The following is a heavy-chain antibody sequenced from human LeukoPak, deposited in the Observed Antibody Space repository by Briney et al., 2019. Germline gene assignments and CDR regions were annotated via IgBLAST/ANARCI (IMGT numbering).Heavy chain of an antibody. V-gene: IGHV3-74*01. D-gene: IGHD6-13*01. CDR1: EFTFSNYW. CDR2: INPDGSST. CDR3: ARGLAAAGNSFDS. J-gene: IGHJ5*01. Sequence: GGSLRLSCAASEFTFSNYWMHWVRQAPGKGLVWVSRINPDGSSTRYADSVNGRFTISRDNAKNTLYLQMNSLRDEDTAVYYCARGLAAAGNSFDSWAREPWSPSPQ.